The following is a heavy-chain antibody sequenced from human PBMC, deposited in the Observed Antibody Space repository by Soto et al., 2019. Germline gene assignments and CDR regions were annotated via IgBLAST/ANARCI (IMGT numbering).Heavy chain of an antibody. CDR3: ARDHLGPGSSWSHYYYYGMDV. J-gene: IGHJ6*02. Sequence: QVQLQESGPGLVKPSETLSLTCTVSGGSVSSGNYYWSWIRQPPGKGLQWIGYIYYSGSTNYNPSLTSRVTISVDTSKNQFALRVSSGAAADTAMYYCARDHLGPGSSWSHYYYYGMDVWGQGTTVTVSS. V-gene: IGHV4-61*01. D-gene: IGHD6-13*01. CDR1: GGSVSSGNYY. CDR2: IYYSGST.